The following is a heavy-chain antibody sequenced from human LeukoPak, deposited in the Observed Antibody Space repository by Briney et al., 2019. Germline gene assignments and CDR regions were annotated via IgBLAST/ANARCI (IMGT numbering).Heavy chain of an antibody. CDR2: IYSDGSST. J-gene: IGHJ4*02. Sequence: PGGSLRLSCAASGFTFSSFWMHWVRQAPGQGLVWVSRIYSDGSSTNYADSVKGLFTISRDNANNTLYLQMNSLRAEDTAVYYCARGGSTSLKDWGQGTLVTVSS. V-gene: IGHV3-74*01. CDR1: GFTFSSFW. D-gene: IGHD2-2*01. CDR3: ARGGSTSLKD.